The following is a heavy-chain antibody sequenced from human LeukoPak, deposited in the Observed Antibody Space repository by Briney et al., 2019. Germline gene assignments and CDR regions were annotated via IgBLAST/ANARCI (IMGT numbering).Heavy chain of an antibody. J-gene: IGHJ4*02. V-gene: IGHV1-8*03. D-gene: IGHD3-3*01. Sequence: GASVKVSCKASGYTFTSYDINWVRQATGQGLEWMGWMNPISGNTGYAQKFQGRVTITRNTSISTAYMELSSLRSEDTAVCYCARNHDFWSGYPDYWGQGTLVTVSS. CDR3: ARNHDFWSGYPDY. CDR2: MNPISGNT. CDR1: GYTFTSYD.